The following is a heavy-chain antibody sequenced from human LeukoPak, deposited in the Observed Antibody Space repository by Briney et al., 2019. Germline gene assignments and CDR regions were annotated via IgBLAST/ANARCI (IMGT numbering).Heavy chain of an antibody. D-gene: IGHD3-22*01. CDR3: ARDDHYYDSSGYRWNWFDP. Sequence: SETLSLTCTVSGGSISSYYRSWIRQPAGKGLEWIGRIYTSGSTNYNPSLKSRVTMSVDTSKNQFSLKLSSVTAADTAVYYCARDDHYYDSSGYRWNWFDPWGQGTLVTVSS. CDR2: IYTSGST. J-gene: IGHJ5*02. V-gene: IGHV4-4*07. CDR1: GGSISSYY.